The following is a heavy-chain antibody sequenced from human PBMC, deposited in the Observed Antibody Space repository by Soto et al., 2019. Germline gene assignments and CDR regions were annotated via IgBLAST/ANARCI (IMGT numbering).Heavy chain of an antibody. D-gene: IGHD4-4*01. J-gene: IGHJ6*02. CDR1: GYTFTSYY. CDR2: INPSGGST. V-gene: IGHV1-46*01. Sequence: QVQLVQSGAEVKKPGASVKVSCTASGYTFTSYYMHWVRQAPGQGLEWMGRINPSGGSTSYAQKSQGRLTMTRDTTTSTVNMELSSLRSEDTAVYYCASAKSDSNYVDGMDVWGQGTTVTVSS. CDR3: ASAKSDSNYVDGMDV.